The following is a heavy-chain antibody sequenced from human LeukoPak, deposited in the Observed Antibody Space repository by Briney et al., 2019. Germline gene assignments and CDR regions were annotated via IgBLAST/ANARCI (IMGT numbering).Heavy chain of an antibody. V-gene: IGHV3-23*01. CDR2: ISSSGGST. Sequence: GGSLRLSCAASGVTFSSYAMNWVRQAPGKGLEWVSGISSSGGSTYYADSVKGRFTISRDNSKNTLYLQMNSLRAEDTAVYYCAKDRSPYSSSSIGYWGQGTLVTVSS. J-gene: IGHJ4*02. D-gene: IGHD6-6*01. CDR3: AKDRSPYSSSSIGY. CDR1: GVTFSSYA.